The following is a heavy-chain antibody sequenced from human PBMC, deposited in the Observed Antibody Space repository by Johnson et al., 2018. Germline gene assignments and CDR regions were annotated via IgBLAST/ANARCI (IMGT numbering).Heavy chain of an antibody. CDR1: GYSFSSYW. V-gene: IGHV5-51*03. CDR2: IHPRDSDP. D-gene: IGHD7-27*01. J-gene: IGHJ3*02. CDR3: ARRGEYRVAFDI. Sequence: VQLVQSGAEVKKPGESLKISCKGSGYSFSSYWIGWVRQMPGKGLEWMGIIHPRDSDPTYRPSFQGQVTISADKSLTTAYLQWSSLKAPDTAMYYCARRGEYRVAFDIWGQGTMVTVSS.